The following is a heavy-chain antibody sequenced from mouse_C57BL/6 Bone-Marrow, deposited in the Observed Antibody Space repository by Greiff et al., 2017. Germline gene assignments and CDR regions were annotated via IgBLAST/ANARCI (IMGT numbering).Heavy chain of an antibody. CDR3: GSGYGY. V-gene: IGHV1-81*01. CDR2: IYPRSGNT. Sequence: QVQLKQSGAELARPGASVKLSCKASGYTFTSYGISWVKRRTGQGLEWIGEIYPRSGNTYYNEKFKGKATLTADKSSSTAYMELRSLTAEDSAVDFCGSGYGYWGQGATLTVSS. CDR1: GYTFTSYG. J-gene: IGHJ2*01. D-gene: IGHD3-2*02.